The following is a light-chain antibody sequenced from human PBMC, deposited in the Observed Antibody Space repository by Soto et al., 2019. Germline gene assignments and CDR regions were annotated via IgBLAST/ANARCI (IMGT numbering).Light chain of an antibody. Sequence: QSVLTHPASKWGAPGPRVTISGSGTISSIGAGYEVHWYHQLPGTAPKLVVSGNGNRPSGVPDRLSASKSGTSASLAITGLQAEDEGHYYCQSYDKRLTAYVFGTGTKVTVL. CDR3: QSYDKRLTAYV. V-gene: IGLV1-40*01. CDR2: GNG. CDR1: ISSIGAGYE. J-gene: IGLJ1*01.